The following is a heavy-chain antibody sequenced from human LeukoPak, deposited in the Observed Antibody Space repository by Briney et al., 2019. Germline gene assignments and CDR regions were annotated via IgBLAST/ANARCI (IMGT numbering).Heavy chain of an antibody. D-gene: IGHD6-19*01. V-gene: IGHV3-23*01. J-gene: IGHJ4*02. CDR2: ISGSGGST. CDR1: GFTFSNYA. Sequence: GSLRLCCEASGFTFSNYAMSWVRQAPGKGLEWVSAISGSGGSTYYADSVKGRFTISRDNSKDTLYLQMNSLRAEDTAVYYCAKGSVSSGWYDWGQGTLVTVSS. CDR3: AKGSVSSGWYD.